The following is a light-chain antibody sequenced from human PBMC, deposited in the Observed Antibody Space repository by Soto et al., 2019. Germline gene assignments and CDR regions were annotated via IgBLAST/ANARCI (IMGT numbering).Light chain of an antibody. CDR1: TSNIGSNY. V-gene: IGLV1-47*02. CDR2: SNN. Sequence: SVLTQPPSASGTPGQRVTISCSGSTSNIGSNYVYWYQQLPGTAPKLLIYSNNQRPSGVPDRFSGSKSGTSASLAISGLRSEDEGDYYCAARDDSLSGSYVFGTGTKLTVL. CDR3: AARDDSLSGSYV. J-gene: IGLJ1*01.